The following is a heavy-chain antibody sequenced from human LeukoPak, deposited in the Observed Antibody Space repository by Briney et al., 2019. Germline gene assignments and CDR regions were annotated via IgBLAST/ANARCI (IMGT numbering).Heavy chain of an antibody. V-gene: IGHV4-4*02. D-gene: IGHD3-22*01. J-gene: IGHJ4*02. CDR1: GGSIASNNW. CDR3: AGLVGRYSSGLYYYYFDY. Sequence: PSGTLSLTCAVSGGSIASNNWWSWVRQPPGKGLEWIGEIYHSGSTNYNPSLQSRVTISIDKSKNQFFLNLSSVTAADTAVYYCAGLVGRYSSGLYYYYFDYWGQGTLVTVSS. CDR2: IYHSGST.